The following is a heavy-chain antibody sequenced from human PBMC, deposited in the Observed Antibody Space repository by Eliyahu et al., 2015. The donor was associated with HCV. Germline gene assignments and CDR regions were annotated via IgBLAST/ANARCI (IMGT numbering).Heavy chain of an antibody. CDR1: GGSIXSSSYY. D-gene: IGHD3-3*01. J-gene: IGHJ4*02. V-gene: IGHV4-39*01. CDR2: IYYSGST. Sequence: QLQLQESGPGLVKPSETLSLTCTVSGGSIXSSSYYWGWIRQPPGKGLEWIGSIYYSGSTYYNPSLKSRFTISVDTSKNQFSLKLGSVTAADTAQYYCARQWGGSGYAWFDYWGQGTLVTVSS. CDR3: ARQWGGSGYAWFDY.